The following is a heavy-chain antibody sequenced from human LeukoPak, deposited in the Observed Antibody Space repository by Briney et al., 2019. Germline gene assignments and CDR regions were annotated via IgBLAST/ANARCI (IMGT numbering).Heavy chain of an antibody. V-gene: IGHV3-33*06. CDR2: IWYDGSNK. D-gene: IGHD6-19*01. Sequence: GRSLRLSCAASGFTFSSYGMHLVRQAPGKGLEWVAVIWYDGSNKYYADSVKGRFTISRDNSKNTLYLQMNSLRAEDTAVYYCAKEVAVAGTDFDYWGQGTLVTVSS. CDR1: GFTFSSYG. J-gene: IGHJ4*02. CDR3: AKEVAVAGTDFDY.